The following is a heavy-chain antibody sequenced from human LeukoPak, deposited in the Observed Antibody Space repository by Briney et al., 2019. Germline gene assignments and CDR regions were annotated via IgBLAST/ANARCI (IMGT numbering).Heavy chain of an antibody. Sequence: ASVKVSCKASGYTFTSYYMHWVQQAPGQGLEWMGIINPSGGSTSYAQKFQGRVTMTRDTSTSTVYMELSSLRSEDTAVYYCARDYYGSGSYPPAFVYWGQGTLVTVSS. J-gene: IGHJ4*02. D-gene: IGHD3-10*01. CDR3: ARDYYGSGSYPPAFVY. CDR2: INPSGGST. V-gene: IGHV1-46*01. CDR1: GYTFTSYY.